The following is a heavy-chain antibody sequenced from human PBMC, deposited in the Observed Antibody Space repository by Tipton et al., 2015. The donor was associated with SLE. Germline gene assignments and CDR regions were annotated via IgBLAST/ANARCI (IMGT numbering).Heavy chain of an antibody. CDR2: IYTSGST. D-gene: IGHD1-26*01. J-gene: IGHJ2*01. CDR3: AREYWDLGPGYWYFDL. V-gene: IGHV4-4*07. Sequence: TLSLTCTVSGGSISSYYWSWIRQPAGKGLEWIGRIYTSGSTNYNPSLKSRVTMSVDTSKNQFSLKLSSVTAADTAVYYCAREYWDLGPGYWYFDLWGRGTLVTVSS. CDR1: GGSISSYY.